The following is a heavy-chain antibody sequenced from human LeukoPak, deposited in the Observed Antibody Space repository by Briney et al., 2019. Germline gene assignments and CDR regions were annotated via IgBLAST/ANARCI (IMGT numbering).Heavy chain of an antibody. V-gene: IGHV4-59*08. CDR2: IYYSGTT. D-gene: IGHD5-24*01. Sequence: SETLSLTCTVSGGSISSYYWSWIRQAPGKGLEWIGYIYYSGTTSYNPSLKSRVTILVDTSKNQFSLKLSSVTAADTAVYYCARHERDASLDHALDIWGQGTVVTVSS. CDR1: GGSISSYY. J-gene: IGHJ3*02. CDR3: ARHERDASLDHALDI.